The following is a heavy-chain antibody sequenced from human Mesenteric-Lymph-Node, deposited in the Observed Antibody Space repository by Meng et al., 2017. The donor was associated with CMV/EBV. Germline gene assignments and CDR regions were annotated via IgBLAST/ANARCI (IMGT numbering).Heavy chain of an antibody. CDR1: GFTFSSYA. CDR2: ISGSGGST. CDR3: ARGSTDFDY. D-gene: IGHD2-2*01. V-gene: IGHV3-23*01. J-gene: IGHJ4*02. Sequence: GESLKISCAASGFTFSSYAMSWVRQAPGKGLEWVSAISGSGGSTYYADSVKGRFTISRDNAKNSLYLQMNSLRAEDTALYYCARGSTDFDYWGQGTLVTVSS.